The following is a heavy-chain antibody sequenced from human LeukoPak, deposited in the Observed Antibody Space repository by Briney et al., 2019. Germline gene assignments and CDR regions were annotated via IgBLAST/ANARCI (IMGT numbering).Heavy chain of an antibody. D-gene: IGHD3-9*01. Sequence: GGSLRLSCAASGFTFSNYAMSWVRQAPGKGLEWVSAILGSGGSTYYADSVKGRFTVSRDNAKSTLYLQMNSLRAEDTALYYCAKWGDYDVLTGYYVPDYWGQGTLVTVSS. J-gene: IGHJ4*02. CDR1: GFTFSNYA. V-gene: IGHV3-23*01. CDR3: AKWGDYDVLTGYYVPDY. CDR2: ILGSGGST.